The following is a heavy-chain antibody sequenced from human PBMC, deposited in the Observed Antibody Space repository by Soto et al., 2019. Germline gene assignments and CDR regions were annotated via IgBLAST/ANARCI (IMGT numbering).Heavy chain of an antibody. J-gene: IGHJ4*02. CDR2: IWYDGSNK. V-gene: IGHV3-33*01. CDR3: ARDGYCSGGSCYSVPVFDY. Sequence: ESGGGVVQPGRSLRLSCAASGFTFSSYGMHWVRQAPGKGLEWVAVIWYDGSNKYYADSVKGRFTISRDNSKNTLYLQITSLRAEDTSVYYCARDGYCSGGSCYSVPVFDYWGQGTLFTVSS. D-gene: IGHD2-15*01. CDR1: GFTFSSYG.